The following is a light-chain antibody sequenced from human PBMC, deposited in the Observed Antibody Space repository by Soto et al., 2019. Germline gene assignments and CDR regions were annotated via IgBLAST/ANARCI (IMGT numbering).Light chain of an antibody. CDR3: QQNNKWPPVT. V-gene: IGKV3-15*01. J-gene: IGKJ4*01. Sequence: EVVMTQSPATVSVSPGEGVTLSCRASLTISNDLAWYQQKPGQAPRLLIYGASTRATGVPARFSGGGSGTEFTLTISSLQSEDFAFYYCQQNNKWPPVTFGGGTKVEIK. CDR1: LTISND. CDR2: GAS.